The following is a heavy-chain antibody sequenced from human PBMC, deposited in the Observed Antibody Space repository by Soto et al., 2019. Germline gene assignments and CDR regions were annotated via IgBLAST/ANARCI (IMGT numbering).Heavy chain of an antibody. V-gene: IGHV5-51*01. D-gene: IGHD6-13*01. CDR2: IYPGDSDT. CDR1: GYSFTSYR. CDR3: AIEIAAAGNMAFDI. Sequence: PGESLKISCKGSGYSFTSYRIGWVRQMPGKGLEWMGIIYPGDSDTRYSPSFQGQVTISADKSISTTYLQWSSLKASDTAMYYCAIEIAAAGNMAFDIWGQGTMVTVSS. J-gene: IGHJ3*02.